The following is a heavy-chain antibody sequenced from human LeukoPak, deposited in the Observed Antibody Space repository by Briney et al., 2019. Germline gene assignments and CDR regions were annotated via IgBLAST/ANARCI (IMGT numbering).Heavy chain of an antibody. CDR1: GFTFSDYW. J-gene: IGHJ5*01. V-gene: IGHV3-74*01. CDR2: INSDGSST. Sequence: GGSLRLSCAASGFTFSDYWMHWIRQAPGKGLVWVSRINSDGSSTSYADSVKDRFTISRDNAKNTLYLQMNSLTAEDTAIYYCARDPAPQGWFDSWGQGTLVTVSS. CDR3: ARDPAPQGWFDS.